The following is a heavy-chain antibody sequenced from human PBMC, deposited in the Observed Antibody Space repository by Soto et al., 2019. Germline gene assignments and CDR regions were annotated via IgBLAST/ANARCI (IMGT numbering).Heavy chain of an antibody. D-gene: IGHD2-15*01. CDR1: GFSFSSYT. Sequence: GGSLRLSCTASGFSFSSYTMNWVRQAPGKGLQWVASITNRGTHTYSADSVKGRFTISRDNDKNSLYLQLNNLRPEDTATYYCTRAHEVAWFDSWGLGTLVTVSS. J-gene: IGHJ5*01. V-gene: IGHV3-21*06. CDR2: ITNRGTHT. CDR3: TRAHEVAWFDS.